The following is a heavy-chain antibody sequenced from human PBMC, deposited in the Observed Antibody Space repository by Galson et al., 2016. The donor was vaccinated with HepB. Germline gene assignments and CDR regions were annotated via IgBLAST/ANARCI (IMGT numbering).Heavy chain of an antibody. CDR3: ARMSGGWRGDFDY. D-gene: IGHD6-19*01. CDR1: GFIFSTYD. J-gene: IGHJ4*02. Sequence: SLRLSCAASGFIFSTYDMHWVRQATGKGLEWVSSINSAGDTYYPDSVKGRFTISRDNAKNSLYLQVNSLRAEDTAVYYCARMSGGWRGDFDYWGQGALVTVSS. V-gene: IGHV3-13*01. CDR2: INSAGDT.